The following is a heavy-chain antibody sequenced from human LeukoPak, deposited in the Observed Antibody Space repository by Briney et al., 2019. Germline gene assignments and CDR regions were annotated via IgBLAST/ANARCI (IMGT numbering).Heavy chain of an antibody. J-gene: IGHJ6*03. CDR1: GFAFNTYR. V-gene: IGHV3-21*01. Sequence: PGGSLRLSCAASGFAFNTYRMDWVRQAPGKGLEWVSSISSSSTDIYHADSFRGRSTISRDNARNTLYLQMNSLRAEDTAVYYCARAPEVHYYYMDVWGTGTTVTVSS. CDR3: ARAPEVHYYYMDV. CDR2: ISSSSTDI.